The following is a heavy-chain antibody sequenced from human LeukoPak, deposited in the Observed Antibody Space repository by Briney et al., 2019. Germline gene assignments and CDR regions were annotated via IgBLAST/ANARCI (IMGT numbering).Heavy chain of an antibody. V-gene: IGHV3-30*18. J-gene: IGHJ4*02. CDR3: AKGHSSGWNNYFDF. CDR2: ISYDGNNK. Sequence: PGGSLRLSCAASGFPFSSYGMHGVRQVPGKGLEWVAVISYDGNNKYYADSVEGRFTISRDNSKNTLCLQVNSLRVEDTAVYYCAKGHSSGWNNYFDFRGQGTLVSVSS. CDR1: GFPFSSYG. D-gene: IGHD6-19*01.